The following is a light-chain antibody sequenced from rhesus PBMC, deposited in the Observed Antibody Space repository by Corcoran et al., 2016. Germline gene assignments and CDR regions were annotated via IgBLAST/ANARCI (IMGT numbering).Light chain of an antibody. J-gene: IGKJ1*01. CDR3: QQYTSLRT. CDR2: YAN. V-gene: IGKV1-32*01. CDR1: QGISSD. Sequence: DIQMTQSPSSLSASVGDRVTITCRASQGISSDSNWYQQKPGKAPKLLIYYANRLESGAPSRLSGSGSGTEFSLIFSRLQPEDFATYYCQQYTSLRTFGQRTKVAIK.